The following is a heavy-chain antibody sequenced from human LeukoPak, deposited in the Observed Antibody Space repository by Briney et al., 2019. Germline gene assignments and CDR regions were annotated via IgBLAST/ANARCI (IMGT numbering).Heavy chain of an antibody. J-gene: IGHJ3*02. V-gene: IGHV3-21*04. CDR2: ISSSSSYI. CDR1: GFTFSSYS. Sequence: PGGSLRLSCAASGFTFSSYSMNWVRQAPGKGLEWVSSISSSSSYIYYADSVKGRFTISRDNAKNSLYLQMNSLRAEDTALYYCAKDYIAVAGTGGAFDIWGQGTMVTVSS. CDR3: AKDYIAVAGTGGAFDI. D-gene: IGHD6-19*01.